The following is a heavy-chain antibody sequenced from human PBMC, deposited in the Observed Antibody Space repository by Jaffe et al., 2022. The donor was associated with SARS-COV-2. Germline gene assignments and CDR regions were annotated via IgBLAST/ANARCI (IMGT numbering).Heavy chain of an antibody. CDR2: VKTHGGYT. CDR3: AASETSGYGDY. V-gene: IGHV3-74*01. CDR1: GFTFSNYW. J-gene: IGHJ4*02. D-gene: IGHD5-12*01. Sequence: EVQLVESGGGLVQPGGSLRLSCAASGFTFSNYWMHWVRQAPGKGLVWVSRVKTHGGYTNYADSVKGRFSISRDNARNTLYLQMDSLRAEDTAVYYCAASETSGYGDYWGQGTLVTVSS.